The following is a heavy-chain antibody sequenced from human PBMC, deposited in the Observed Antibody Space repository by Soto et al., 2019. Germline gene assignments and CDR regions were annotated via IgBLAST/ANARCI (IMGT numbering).Heavy chain of an antibody. CDR2: IYYSGRT. J-gene: IGHJ4*02. V-gene: IGHV4-30-4*01. CDR1: GGSISSGDYY. Sequence: QVQLQESGPGLVKPSQTLSLTCTVSGGSISSGDYYWSWIRQPPGKGLEGIGYIYYSGRTYYNPSLQSRVTISVDTSKHPFSLKLSSVTAADTAVYYWARGVAGYSYGRNYFDYWGQGTLVTVSS. CDR3: ARGVAGYSYGRNYFDY. D-gene: IGHD5-18*01.